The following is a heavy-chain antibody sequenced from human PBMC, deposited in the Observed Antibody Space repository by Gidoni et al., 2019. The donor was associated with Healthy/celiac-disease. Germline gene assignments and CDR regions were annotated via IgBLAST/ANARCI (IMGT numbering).Heavy chain of an antibody. CDR2: IWYDGSNK. CDR1: GFTFSSYG. V-gene: IGHV3-33*01. D-gene: IGHD1-26*01. CDR3: ARDFMGATRFGYFDY. Sequence: QVQLVESGGGVVQPGRSLRLSCAASGFTFSSYGMHWVGQAPGKGLEWVAVIWYDGSNKYYADSVKGRFTISRDNSKNTLYLQMNSLRAEDTAVYYCARDFMGATRFGYFDYWGQGTLVTVSS. J-gene: IGHJ4*02.